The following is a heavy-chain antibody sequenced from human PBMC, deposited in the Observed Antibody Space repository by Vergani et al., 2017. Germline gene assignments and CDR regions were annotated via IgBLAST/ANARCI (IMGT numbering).Heavy chain of an antibody. J-gene: IGHJ6*02. CDR2: ISGSGGST. V-gene: IGHV3-23*01. CDR3: AKANPRNSGYDYLYYYHAMDV. CDR1: GFTFNHYD. D-gene: IGHD5-12*01. Sequence: EVQLLESGGDLVQPGGSLRLSCAASGFTFNHYDMNWVRQAPGKGLEWVSGISGSGGSTYYASSAKGRFTITRDSSKNTLYLQMNSLIAGDTAVYYCAKANPRNSGYDYLYYYHAMDVWGQGTTVTVSS.